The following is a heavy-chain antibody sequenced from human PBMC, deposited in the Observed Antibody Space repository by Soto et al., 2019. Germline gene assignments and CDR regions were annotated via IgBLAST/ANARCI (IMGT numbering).Heavy chain of an antibody. V-gene: IGHV4-59*01. J-gene: IGHJ5*02. Sequence: PSETLSLTCTVSGGSISSYYWSWIRQPPGKGLEWIGYIYYSGSTNYNPSPKSRVTISVDTSKNQFSLKLSSVTAADTAVYYCARDPAPWGQGTLVTVSS. CDR1: GGSISSYY. CDR2: IYYSGST. CDR3: ARDPAP.